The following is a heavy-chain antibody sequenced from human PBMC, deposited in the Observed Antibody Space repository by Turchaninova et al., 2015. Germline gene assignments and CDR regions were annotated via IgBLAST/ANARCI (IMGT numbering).Heavy chain of an antibody. D-gene: IGHD3-9*01. V-gene: IGHV4-59*01. CDR3: ARDRLKSLERYFDYLHGDAFDI. CDR2: IDDSGST. J-gene: IGHJ3*02. Sequence: LFLTCTFYGGYSSYYSWNWIRKPRGKGLEWIGYIDDSGSTNYNPSLRSRVTISVDTSKRQFSLNLSSVTAADTAVYYCARDRLKSLERYFDYLHGDAFDIWGQGTLVTVSS. CDR1: GGYSSYYS.